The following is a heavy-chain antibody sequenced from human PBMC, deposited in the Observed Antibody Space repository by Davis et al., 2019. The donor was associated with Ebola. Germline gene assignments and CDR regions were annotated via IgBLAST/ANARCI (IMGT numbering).Heavy chain of an antibody. CDR3: ARGNYGDYIVLYYNMDV. J-gene: IGHJ6*02. D-gene: IGHD4-17*01. CDR1: GGSINNYF. Sequence: SETLSLTCTVSGGSINNYFWSWIRQPPGKGLEWIGNIHYLGNTNYNPSLKSRVTMSVDTSKNQFSLKLSSVTAADTAVYYCARGNYGDYIVLYYNMDVWGQGTTVTVSS. V-gene: IGHV4-59*01. CDR2: IHYLGNT.